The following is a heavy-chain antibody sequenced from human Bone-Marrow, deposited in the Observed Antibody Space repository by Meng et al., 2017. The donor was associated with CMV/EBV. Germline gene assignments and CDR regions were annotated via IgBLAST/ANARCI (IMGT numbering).Heavy chain of an antibody. CDR1: GYNFTGYY. Sequence: ASVKVSCKASGYNFTGYYMHWVRQAPGQGLEWMGIINPSGGSTSYAQKFQGRVTMTRDTSTSTVYMELSSPRSEDTAVYYCARGSWDSYDILTGSVAFDIWGQGTMVTVSS. J-gene: IGHJ3*02. CDR3: ARGSWDSYDILTGSVAFDI. CDR2: INPSGGST. D-gene: IGHD3-9*01. V-gene: IGHV1-46*01.